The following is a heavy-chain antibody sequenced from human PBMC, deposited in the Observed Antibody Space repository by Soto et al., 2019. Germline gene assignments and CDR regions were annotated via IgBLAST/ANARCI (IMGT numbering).Heavy chain of an antibody. CDR2: IYSGGST. D-gene: IGHD6-6*01. V-gene: IGHV3-66*01. CDR1: GFTVSSNY. J-gene: IGHJ6*03. CDR3: AREIGRGAAQTNDMDV. Sequence: EVQLVESGGGLVQPGGSLRLSCAASGFTVSSNYMSWVRQAPGKGLVWVSVIYSGGSTFYAVSVKGRFTISRDNSKNTVYLQMNSLRAEDAGAYYCAREIGRGAAQTNDMDVWGKGTTVTVS.